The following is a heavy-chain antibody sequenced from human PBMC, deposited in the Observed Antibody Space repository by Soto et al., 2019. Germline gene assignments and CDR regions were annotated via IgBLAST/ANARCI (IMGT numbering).Heavy chain of an antibody. D-gene: IGHD4-17*01. CDR1: GFTFSSYW. V-gene: IGHV3-74*01. Sequence: EVQLEESGGGLVQPGGSLRLSCEASGFTFSSYWMHWVRQTPGTGLVWVSRINSDGSTINYADSVKGRFTTSRDNGKNTVYLQMNSLRVEETAVYYCVRARQWEGDYKVEVWGQGTTVIVSS. J-gene: IGHJ6*02. CDR2: INSDGSTI. CDR3: VRARQWEGDYKVEV.